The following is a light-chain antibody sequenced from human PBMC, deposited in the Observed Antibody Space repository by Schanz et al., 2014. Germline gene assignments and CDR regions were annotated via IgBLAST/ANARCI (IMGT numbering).Light chain of an antibody. CDR3: AAWDDSLDGWA. J-gene: IGLJ3*02. CDR2: DNI. V-gene: IGLV1-40*01. Sequence: QSVLTQPPSVSGAPGQSVTISCTGSSSNLGSNYDVHWYQQLPGTAPKLLIYDNIIRPSGVPDRFSGSKSGTSPSLAISGLQSEDETDYYCAAWDDSLDGWAFGGGTKLTVL. CDR1: SSNLGSNYD.